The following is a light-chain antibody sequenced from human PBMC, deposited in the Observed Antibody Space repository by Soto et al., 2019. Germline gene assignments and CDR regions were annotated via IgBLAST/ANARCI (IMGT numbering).Light chain of an antibody. V-gene: IGKV3-11*01. CDR2: DAS. J-gene: IGKJ1*01. CDR1: QSVSSY. Sequence: ETVLTQSPATLSLSPGERATLSCRASQSVSSYLAWYQQKPGQAPRLLIYDASNRATGIPARFSGSGSGTDFTLTISSLEPADFAVYYCQQLNSYPQTFGQGTKVEI. CDR3: QQLNSYPQT.